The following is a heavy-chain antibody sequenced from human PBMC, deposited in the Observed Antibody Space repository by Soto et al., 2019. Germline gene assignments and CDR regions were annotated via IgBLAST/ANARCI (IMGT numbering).Heavy chain of an antibody. D-gene: IGHD2-2*02. CDR2: ISAYNGNT. CDR1: GYTFTSYG. CDR3: ARNPTEIVVVPAAITWFDP. Sequence: ASVKVSCKASGYTFTSYGISWVRQAPGQGLEWMGWISAYNGNTNYAQKLQGRVTMTTDTSTSTAYMELGSLRSDDTAVYSWARNPTEIVVVPAAITWFDPWGQGTLVTVSS. J-gene: IGHJ5*02. V-gene: IGHV1-18*01.